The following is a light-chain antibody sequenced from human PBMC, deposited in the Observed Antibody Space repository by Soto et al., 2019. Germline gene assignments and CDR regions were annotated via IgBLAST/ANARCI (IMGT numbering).Light chain of an antibody. Sequence: ETVLTQSPGTLSLSLGERATLSCRASQSVSSNYLAWYQQKPGQAPRLLIYDASSRATGIPDRFSGSGSGTDFTLTISRLEPEDFAVYYCQQYGSSTYTFGQGTKLEIK. CDR1: QSVSSNY. J-gene: IGKJ2*01. V-gene: IGKV3-20*01. CDR3: QQYGSSTYT. CDR2: DAS.